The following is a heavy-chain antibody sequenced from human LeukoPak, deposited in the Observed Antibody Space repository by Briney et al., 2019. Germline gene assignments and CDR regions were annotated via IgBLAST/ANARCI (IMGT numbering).Heavy chain of an antibody. CDR2: INPNSGGT. V-gene: IGHV1-2*02. D-gene: IGHD3-22*01. J-gene: IGHJ6*02. Sequence: ASVKVSCKASGYTFTGYYMHWVRQAPGQGLEWMGWINPNSGGTNYAQKFQGRVTMTRDTSISTAYMELSRLRSDDTAVYYCARDMIVVVITSKAYYYYGMDVWGQGTTVTVCS. CDR3: ARDMIVVVITSKAYYYYGMDV. CDR1: GYTFTGYY.